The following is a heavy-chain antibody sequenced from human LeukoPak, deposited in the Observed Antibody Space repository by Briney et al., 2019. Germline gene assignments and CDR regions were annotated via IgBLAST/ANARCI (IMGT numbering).Heavy chain of an antibody. CDR3: ARGGSVAGPSYFDY. J-gene: IGHJ4*02. V-gene: IGHV4-39*07. CDR1: GGSISSSSYY. CDR2: IYYSGST. Sequence: PSETLSLTCTVSGGSISSSSYYWGWIRQPPGKGLEWIGSIYYSGSTYYNPSLKSRVTISVDKSKNQFSLKLSSVTAADTAVYYCARGGSVAGPSYFDYWGQGTLVTVSS. D-gene: IGHD6-19*01.